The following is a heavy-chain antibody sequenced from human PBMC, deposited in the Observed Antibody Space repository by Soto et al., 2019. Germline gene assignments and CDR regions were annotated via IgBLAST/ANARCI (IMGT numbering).Heavy chain of an antibody. CDR2: IIPIFGTA. V-gene: IGHV1-69*13. CDR1: GGTFSSYA. CDR3: ARNDIVATARIYYYYGMDV. D-gene: IGHD5-12*01. Sequence: SVKVSCKASGGTFSSYAISWVRQAPGQGLEWMGGIIPIFGTANYAQKFQGRVTITADESTSTAYMELSSLRSEDTAVYYCARNDIVATARIYYYYGMDVWGQGTTFTVS. J-gene: IGHJ6*02.